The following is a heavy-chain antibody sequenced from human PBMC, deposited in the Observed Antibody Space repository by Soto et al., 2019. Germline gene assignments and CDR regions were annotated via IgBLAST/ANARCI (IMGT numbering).Heavy chain of an antibody. CDR2: MNPNSGNT. J-gene: IGHJ6*03. D-gene: IGHD5-18*01. CDR3: ARALDDTAKADYYYYYTDV. Sequence: ASVKVSCKSSGYTFTSYDINWVRQATGQGLEWMGWMNPNSGNTGYAQKFQGRVTMTRNTSISTAYMELSSLRSEDTAVYYCARALDDTAKADYYYYYTDVWGKGTTVTVSS. CDR1: GYTFTSYD. V-gene: IGHV1-8*01.